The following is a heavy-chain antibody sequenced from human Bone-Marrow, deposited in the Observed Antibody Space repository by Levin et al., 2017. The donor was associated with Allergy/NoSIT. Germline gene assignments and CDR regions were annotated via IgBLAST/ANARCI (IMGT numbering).Heavy chain of an antibody. CDR3: ARDREPKYYYDGDGRPYLDSLDI. CDR2: IIPFLGTP. CDR1: GGTFSTHT. Sequence: SVKVSCKAAGGTFSTHTISWVRQTPGQGLEWMGRIIPFLGTPTYSQKFQDRVTITATKSTNTAYMELTSLTPEDTAVYFCARDREPKYYYDGDGRPYLDSLDIWGQGTMLTVSS. J-gene: IGHJ3*02. V-gene: IGHV1-69*08. D-gene: IGHD2-21*01.